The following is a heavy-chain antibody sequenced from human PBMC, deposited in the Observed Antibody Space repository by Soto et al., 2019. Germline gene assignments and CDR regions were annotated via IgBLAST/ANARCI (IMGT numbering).Heavy chain of an antibody. CDR2: IDPSDSQT. J-gene: IGHJ4*02. V-gene: IGHV5-10-1*01. Sequence: GESLKISCKGSGYSFAGYWITWVRQKPGKGLEWMGRIDPSDSQTYYSPSFRGHVTISVTKSITTVFLQWSSLRASDTAMYYCARQIYDSDTGPNFQYYFDSWSQGTPVTVSS. CDR3: ARQIYDSDTGPNFQYYFDS. CDR1: GYSFAGYW. D-gene: IGHD3-22*01.